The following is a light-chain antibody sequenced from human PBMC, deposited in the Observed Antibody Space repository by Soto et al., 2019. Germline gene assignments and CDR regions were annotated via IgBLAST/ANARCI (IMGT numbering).Light chain of an antibody. CDR2: TAA. CDR3: LQHNNFPWT. Sequence: DIQMTQSPSSLSASVGDRVTITCRASQGIRDDVGWYQQKPGKAPKRLIYTAASLQGGVPSRFSGSGSGTEFTLTISSLQPEDFATYYCLQHNNFPWTFGQGTKVEIK. V-gene: IGKV1-17*01. CDR1: QGIRDD. J-gene: IGKJ1*01.